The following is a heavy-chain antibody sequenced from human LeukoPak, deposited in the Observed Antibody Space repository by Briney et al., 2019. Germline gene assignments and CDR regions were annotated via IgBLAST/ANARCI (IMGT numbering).Heavy chain of an antibody. J-gene: IGHJ4*02. CDR3: TTVKWLLPDDY. CDR2: IKSKTDGGTT. D-gene: IGHD3-22*01. CDR1: GFTFSSYW. Sequence: PGGSLRLSCAASGFTFSSYWMSWVRQAPGKGLEWVGLIKSKTDGGTTDYAAPVKGRFTISRDDSKNTLYLQMNSLKTEDSAVYYCTTVKWLLPDDYWGQGTLVTVSS. V-gene: IGHV3-15*01.